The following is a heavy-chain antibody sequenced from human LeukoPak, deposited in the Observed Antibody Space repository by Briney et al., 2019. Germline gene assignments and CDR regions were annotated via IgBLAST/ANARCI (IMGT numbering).Heavy chain of an antibody. Sequence: SGTLSLTCTVSGGSISSSSYYWGWIRQPPGKGLEWIGRIYTSGTTHYNPSLKSRVTISVDTSKNQFSLKLSSVTAADTAVYYCARGLSYGHYYYYYMDVWGKGTTVTISS. V-gene: IGHV4-39*07. D-gene: IGHD3-10*01. J-gene: IGHJ6*03. CDR1: GGSISSSSYY. CDR3: ARGLSYGHYYYYYMDV. CDR2: IYTSGTT.